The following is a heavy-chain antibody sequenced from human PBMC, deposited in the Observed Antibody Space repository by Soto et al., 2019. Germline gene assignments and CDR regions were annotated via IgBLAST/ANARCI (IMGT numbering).Heavy chain of an antibody. Sequence: GGSLRLSCAASGFTFSSYEMNWVRQAPGKGLEWVSYISSSGSTIYYPDSVKGRFTISRDNAENSLYLQMSSLRVEDTAIYYCATQARDYWGQGTLVTAPQ. J-gene: IGHJ4*02. CDR3: ATQARDY. CDR1: GFTFSSYE. CDR2: ISSSGSTI. V-gene: IGHV3-48*03.